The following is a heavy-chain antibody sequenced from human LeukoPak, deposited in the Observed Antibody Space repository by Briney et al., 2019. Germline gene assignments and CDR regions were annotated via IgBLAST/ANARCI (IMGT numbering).Heavy chain of an antibody. CDR2: FDPEDGET. CDR3: ATVAVYSSGWPLKYYFDY. CDR1: GGTFSSYA. V-gene: IGHV1-24*01. D-gene: IGHD6-19*01. J-gene: IGHJ4*02. Sequence: GASVKVSCKASGGTFSSYAISWVRQAPGKGLEWMGGFDPEDGETIYAQKFQGRVTMTEDTSTDTAYMELSSLRSEDTAVYYCATVAVYSSGWPLKYYFDYWGQGTLVTVSS.